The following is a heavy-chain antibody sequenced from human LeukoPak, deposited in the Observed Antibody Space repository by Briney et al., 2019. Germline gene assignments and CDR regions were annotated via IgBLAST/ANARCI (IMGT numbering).Heavy chain of an antibody. CDR1: GYTFTSYY. CDR3: ARPRSSGWYFDY. V-gene: IGHV1-46*01. CDR2: INPSGGST. D-gene: IGHD6-19*01. Sequence: GASVKVSWKASGYTFTSYYMHWVRQAPGQGLEWMGIINPSGGSTSYAQKFQGRVTMTRDTSTSTVYMELSSLRSEDTAVYYCARPRSSGWYFDYWGQGTLVTVSS. J-gene: IGHJ4*02.